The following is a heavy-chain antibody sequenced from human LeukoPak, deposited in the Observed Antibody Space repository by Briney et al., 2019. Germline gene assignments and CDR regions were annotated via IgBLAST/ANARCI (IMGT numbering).Heavy chain of an antibody. CDR3: VRDALDGSGTICPGHWFDP. CDR2: INPRSGST. CDR1: GYTFTSYY. V-gene: IGHV1-46*01. J-gene: IGHJ5*02. D-gene: IGHD2-2*01. Sequence: GASVKVSCKASGYTFTSYYLHWVRQAPGQGLEWMGIINPRSGSTTYAHKFLGRVTVTTDTSANTVYMELSSLRSEDTAVYYGVRDALDGSGTICPGHWFDPWGQGTPVTISA.